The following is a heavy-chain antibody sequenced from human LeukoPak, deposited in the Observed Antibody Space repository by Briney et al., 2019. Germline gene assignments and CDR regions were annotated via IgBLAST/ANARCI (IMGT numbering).Heavy chain of an antibody. D-gene: IGHD2-2*01. J-gene: IGHJ4*02. CDR1: GYSFTSYW. CDR2: IYPGDSDT. Sequence: GESLQISCKGSGYSFTSYWIGWVRQMPGKGLEWMGIIYPGDSDTRYSPSFQGQVTISADKSISTAYLQWSSLKASDTAMYYCAGLRADIVVVPAARGLDYWGQGTLVTVSS. CDR3: AGLRADIVVVPAARGLDY. V-gene: IGHV5-51*01.